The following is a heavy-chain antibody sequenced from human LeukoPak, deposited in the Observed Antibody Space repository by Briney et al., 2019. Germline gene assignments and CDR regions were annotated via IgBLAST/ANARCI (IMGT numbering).Heavy chain of an antibody. V-gene: IGHV4-61*02. Sequence: PSQTLSLTCTISGGSISSGSYFWSWIRQPGGKGLEWIGRIYTSGSTNYNPSLKSRVTISVDTSKNQFSLKLSSVTAADTAVYYCAREGPNSSGLDYWGQGTLVTVSS. J-gene: IGHJ4*02. CDR1: GGSISSGSYF. D-gene: IGHD3-22*01. CDR2: IYTSGST. CDR3: AREGPNSSGLDY.